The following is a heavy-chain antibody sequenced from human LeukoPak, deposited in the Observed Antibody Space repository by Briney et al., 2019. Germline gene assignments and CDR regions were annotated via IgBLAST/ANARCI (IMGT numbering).Heavy chain of an antibody. D-gene: IGHD6-6*01. V-gene: IGHV4-34*01. J-gene: IGHJ5*02. Sequence: PSETLSLTCAVYGGSFSGYYWTWIRQAPGKGLEWIGEIDHGGSTNYNPSLKSRVTLSVDTSKNQFSLRLTSVTGADTAVYWCTGREEQLYPNWFDPWGQGTLATVSS. CDR1: GGSFSGYY. CDR2: IDHGGST. CDR3: TGREEQLYPNWFDP.